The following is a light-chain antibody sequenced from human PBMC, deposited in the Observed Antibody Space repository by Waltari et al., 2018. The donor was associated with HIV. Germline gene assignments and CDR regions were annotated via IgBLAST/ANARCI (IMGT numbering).Light chain of an antibody. CDR1: QSVSSSH. CDR3: QQYGSSAPLT. J-gene: IGKJ4*01. Sequence: EIVLTQSPGALSLSPGERATLSCRASQSVSSSHLAWYQQRPGQAPRLLMYGTSSRATGIPDRFSGSGSGTDFTLTISRLEPEDFAVYYCQQYGSSAPLTFGGGTKV. V-gene: IGKV3-20*01. CDR2: GTS.